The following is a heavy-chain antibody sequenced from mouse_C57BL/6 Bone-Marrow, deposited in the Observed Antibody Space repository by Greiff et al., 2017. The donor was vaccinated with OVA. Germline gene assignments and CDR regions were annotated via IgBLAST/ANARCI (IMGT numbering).Heavy chain of an antibody. V-gene: IGHV14-4*01. CDR1: GFNIKDDY. J-gene: IGHJ2*01. CDR2: IDPENGDT. CDR3: TTMISALLDY. Sequence: EVQLQQSGAELVRPGASVKLSCTASGFNIKDDYMHWVKQRPEQGLEWIGWIDPENGDTEYASKVQGKATITTDTSSNTTYLLLSSLTSTDAAVYYYTTMISALLDYWGQGTTLTVSS. D-gene: IGHD2-4*01.